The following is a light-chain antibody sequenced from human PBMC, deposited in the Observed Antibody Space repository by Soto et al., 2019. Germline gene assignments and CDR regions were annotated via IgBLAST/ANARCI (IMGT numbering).Light chain of an antibody. CDR2: GAS. CDR1: QSVSSN. CDR3: QQYNNWPRP. J-gene: IGKJ1*01. Sequence: EIGMTQSPATLSVSPGERATLSCRASQSVSSNLACYQQKPGQAPRLLIYGASTRATGIPARFSGSGSGTEFTLTISSLQSEDFAVYYCQQYNNWPRPFGQGTKADIK. V-gene: IGKV3-15*01.